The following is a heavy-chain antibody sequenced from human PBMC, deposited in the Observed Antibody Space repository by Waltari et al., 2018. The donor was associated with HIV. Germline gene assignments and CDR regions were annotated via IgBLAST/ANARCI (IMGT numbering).Heavy chain of an antibody. V-gene: IGHV1-8*01. Sequence: QVQLVQSGPEVKRPGASVKVSCKASGYPFTSHDVTWVRQATGQGLEWMGWMKPNSGNTGYAQKFQGRVTLTRDASTSTAYMELTSLRFEDTAVYYCARGQLASVVGQLWDWLDPWGQGTLVTVSS. CDR1: GYPFTSHD. D-gene: IGHD2-15*01. CDR2: MKPNSGNT. CDR3: ARGQLASVVGQLWDWLDP. J-gene: IGHJ5*02.